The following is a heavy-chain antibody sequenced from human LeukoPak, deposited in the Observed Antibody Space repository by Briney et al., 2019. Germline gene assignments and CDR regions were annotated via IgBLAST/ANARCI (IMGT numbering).Heavy chain of an antibody. CDR1: GYGISSDYY. D-gene: IGHD3-10*01. CDR3: ARIITMIRGERSGYFAS. J-gene: IGHJ4*02. V-gene: IGHV4-38-2*01. CDR2: IYHSGST. Sequence: PSETLSLTCAVSGYGISSDYYWGWIRQPPGKGLEWMASIYHSGSTYYNPSLKNRVTISVDTSKSQLSLELISVTAADTAGYYCARIITMIRGERSGYFASWGQGTLVTVSS.